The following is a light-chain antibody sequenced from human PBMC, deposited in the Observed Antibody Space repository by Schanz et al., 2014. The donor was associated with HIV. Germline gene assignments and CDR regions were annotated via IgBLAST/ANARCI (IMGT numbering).Light chain of an antibody. CDR1: SSDVGHYDY. J-gene: IGLJ3*02. CDR3: QSYDSSLWV. Sequence: QSALTQPPSASGSRGQSVTISCTGTSSDVGHYDYVSWYQQHPGKAPKLMIYEVSKRPSGVPDRFSGSKSGNTASLTISGLQAEDEADYYCQSYDSSLWVFGGGTKLTVL. V-gene: IGLV2-8*01. CDR2: EVS.